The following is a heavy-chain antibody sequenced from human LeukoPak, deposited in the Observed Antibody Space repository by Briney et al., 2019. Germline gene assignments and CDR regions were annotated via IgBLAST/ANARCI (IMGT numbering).Heavy chain of an antibody. J-gene: IGHJ4*02. D-gene: IGHD2-2*01. V-gene: IGHV4-30-2*01. Sequence: SETLSLTCTVSGGSISSGGYYWSWIRQPPGKGLEWIGYIYHSGSTYYNPSLKSRVTISVDTSKNQFSLKLSSVTAADTAVYYCARESTRYCSSTSCYPFFDYWGQGTLVTVSS. CDR2: IYHSGST. CDR1: GGSISSGGYY. CDR3: ARESTRYCSSTSCYPFFDY.